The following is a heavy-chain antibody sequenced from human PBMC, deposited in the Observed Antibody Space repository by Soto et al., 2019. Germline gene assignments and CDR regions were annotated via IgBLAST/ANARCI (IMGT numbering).Heavy chain of an antibody. Sequence: SLRLSWPAAECSFSSYARSWVYQAPGKGLEWVSAISDSGGRTHYADSVKGRFTISRDNSKNALYLQMNSLRAEDTAVYYCSKGYRYNDYWGQGALVTVSS. D-gene: IGHD1-1*01. J-gene: IGHJ4*02. CDR1: ECSFSSYA. CDR2: ISDSGGRT. CDR3: SKGYRYNDY. V-gene: IGHV3-23*01.